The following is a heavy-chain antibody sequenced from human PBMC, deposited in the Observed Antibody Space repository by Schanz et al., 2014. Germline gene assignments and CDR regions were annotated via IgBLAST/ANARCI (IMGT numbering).Heavy chain of an antibody. J-gene: IGHJ4*02. Sequence: EVQLVESGGGVVRPGESLRLSCAASGFIFSAYTMNWVRQAPGKGLESVSSISSGGRNISYADSLKGRFTISRDNARNSLYLQLNSLRVEDSGVYFCAQTRGTFMVPIDNWGQGVRVIVSS. CDR2: ISSGGRNI. CDR3: AQTRGTFMVPIDN. CDR1: GFIFSAYT. V-gene: IGHV3-21*01. D-gene: IGHD3-3*02.